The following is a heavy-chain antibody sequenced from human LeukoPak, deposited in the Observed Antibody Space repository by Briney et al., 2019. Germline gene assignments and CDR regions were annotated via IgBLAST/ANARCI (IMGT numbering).Heavy chain of an antibody. CDR3: ARGTTVVTPGY. J-gene: IGHJ4*02. CDR2: IYSGGST. CDR1: GFTFSSYA. D-gene: IGHD4-23*01. V-gene: IGHV3-53*01. Sequence: GGSLRLSCLASGFTFSSYAMSWVRQAPGKGLEWVSVIYSGGSTYYADFVKGQFTISRDTSKNTLFLQMNSLRAEDTAVYYCARGTTVVTPGYWGQGTLVTVSS.